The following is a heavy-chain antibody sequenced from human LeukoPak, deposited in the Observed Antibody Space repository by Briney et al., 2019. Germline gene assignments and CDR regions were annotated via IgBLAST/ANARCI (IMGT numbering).Heavy chain of an antibody. CDR1: GFTFSSHG. CDR2: ISGGGGSP. CDR3: AKGRNPGVPGHYYYGMDV. Sequence: GGSLRLSCAASGFTFSSHGVTWVRQAPGKGLEWVSAISGGGGSPYYADSVKGRFTISRDNSMNTLYLQMNSLRAEDTAVYYCAKGRNPGVPGHYYYGMDVWGPGTTVTVSS. V-gene: IGHV3-23*01. D-gene: IGHD1-1*01. J-gene: IGHJ6*02.